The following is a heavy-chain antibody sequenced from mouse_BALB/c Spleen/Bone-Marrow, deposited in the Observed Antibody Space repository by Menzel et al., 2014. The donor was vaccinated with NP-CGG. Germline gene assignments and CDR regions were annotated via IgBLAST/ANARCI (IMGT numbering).Heavy chain of an antibody. Sequence: VQGVESGAELARPGASVKMSCKASGYTFTSYTMHWVKQRPGQGLEWIGYINPSSGYTNYNQKFKDKATLTADKSSSTAYMRLSSLTSEDSAVYYCAAGYYGNSGWFAYWGQGTLVTVSA. CDR2: INPSSGYT. CDR3: AAGYYGNSGWFAY. D-gene: IGHD2-1*01. CDR1: GYTFTSYT. V-gene: IGHV1-4*01. J-gene: IGHJ3*01.